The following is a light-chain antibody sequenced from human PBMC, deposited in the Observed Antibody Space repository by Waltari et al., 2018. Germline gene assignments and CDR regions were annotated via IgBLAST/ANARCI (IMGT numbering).Light chain of an antibody. CDR2: MAY. J-gene: IGKJ1*01. CDR1: GSIGIS. CDR3: QQFKTYPWT. Sequence: DIQMTQSPSTLSASVGDRVTITCRASGSIGISLAWYQQKPGKAPKLLMHMAYTLESGVRARFSGSGSGTDFTLTISSLQPDDFATYYCQQFKTYPWTFGQGTKVEI. V-gene: IGKV1-5*03.